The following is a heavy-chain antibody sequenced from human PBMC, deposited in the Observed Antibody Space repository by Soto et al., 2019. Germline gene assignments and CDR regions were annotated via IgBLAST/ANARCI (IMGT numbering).Heavy chain of an antibody. CDR2: IYWDDDK. V-gene: IGHV2-5*02. D-gene: IGHD4-17*01. J-gene: IGHJ4*02. CDR1: GFSLSSYGMG. Sequence: QITLKESGPTLVRPAQTLTLTCGFSGFSLSSYGMGVAWIRHPPGTALEWLALIYWDDDKRYSPSRKDRLAISKDTSSNQVVLTITNMDPGDTATYFCAHAGDYDLLTFDHWGPGTLVTVSS. CDR3: AHAGDYDLLTFDH.